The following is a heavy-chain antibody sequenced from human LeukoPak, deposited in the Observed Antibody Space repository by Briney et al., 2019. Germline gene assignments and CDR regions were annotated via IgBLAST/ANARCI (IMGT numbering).Heavy chain of an antibody. CDR2: ISHDGSNN. J-gene: IGHJ6*02. V-gene: IGHV3-30-3*02. Sequence: GGSLRRFCAASGFTLSSYAMHWVRQAPGKGLEWVAAISHDGSNNYYADSVKGRFTLSRDNSKSTLYLQMNSLRAEDTAVYYCAKTRGYSYNGIDVCVQVTTVTVS. CDR1: GFTLSSYA. CDR3: AKTRGYSYNGIDV. D-gene: IGHD1-1*01.